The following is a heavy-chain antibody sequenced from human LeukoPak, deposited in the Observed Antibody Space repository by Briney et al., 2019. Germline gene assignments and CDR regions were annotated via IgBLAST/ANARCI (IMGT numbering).Heavy chain of an antibody. V-gene: IGHV4-30-4*07. Sequence: SETLSLTCAVSGGSISSGGYSWSWIRQPPGKGLEWLGYIYYSATTYYNPSLKSRVTISVDKSKNQFSLKLSSVTAADTAVYYCARNGGRRVPWELLRLNYFDYWGQGTLVTVSS. CDR1: GGSISSGGYS. CDR2: IYYSATT. D-gene: IGHD1-26*01. J-gene: IGHJ4*02. CDR3: ARNGGRRVPWELLRLNYFDY.